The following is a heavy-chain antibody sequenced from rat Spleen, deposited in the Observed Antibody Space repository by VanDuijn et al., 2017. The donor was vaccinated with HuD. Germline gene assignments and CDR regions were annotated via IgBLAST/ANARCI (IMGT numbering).Heavy chain of an antibody. CDR2: MRYNGDT. Sequence: QVQLKESGPGLVQPSQTLSLTCAVSGFSLTSYNVHWVRQPPGKVLEWMGRMRYNGDTSYNSALKSRLSISRDTSKNQVFLKMNSLQTDDTGTYYCVRDQGYGHTLFDYWGQGVMVTVSS. D-gene: IGHD4-1*01. V-gene: IGHV2-63*01. CDR3: VRDQGYGHTLFDY. CDR1: GFSLTSYN. J-gene: IGHJ2*01.